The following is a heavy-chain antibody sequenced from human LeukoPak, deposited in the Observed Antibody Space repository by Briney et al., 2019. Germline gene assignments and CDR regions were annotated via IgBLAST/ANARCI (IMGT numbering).Heavy chain of an antibody. D-gene: IGHD2-15*01. CDR1: GFTFSSYA. CDR3: AKVPIVVVVAALIFDY. V-gene: IGHV3-23*01. CDR2: ISGSGGST. Sequence: GGSLRLSCAAPGFTFSSYAMSWVRQAPGKGLEWVSAISGSGGSTYYADSVKGRFTISRDNSKNTLYLQMNSLRAEDTAVYYCAKVPIVVVVAALIFDYWGQGTLVTVSS. J-gene: IGHJ4*02.